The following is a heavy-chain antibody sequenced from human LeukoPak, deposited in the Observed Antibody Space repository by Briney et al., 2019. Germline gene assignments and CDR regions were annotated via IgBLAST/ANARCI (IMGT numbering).Heavy chain of an antibody. Sequence: GGSLRLSCAASGFTFSSYSMNWVRQAPGKGLEWVAVISYDGSNKYYADSVKGRFTISRDNSKNTLYLQMNSLRAEDTAVYYCASARGYSYGREPRRAFDIWGQGTMVTVSS. V-gene: IGHV3-30*03. J-gene: IGHJ3*02. D-gene: IGHD5-18*01. CDR3: ASARGYSYGREPRRAFDI. CDR1: GFTFSSYS. CDR2: ISYDGSNK.